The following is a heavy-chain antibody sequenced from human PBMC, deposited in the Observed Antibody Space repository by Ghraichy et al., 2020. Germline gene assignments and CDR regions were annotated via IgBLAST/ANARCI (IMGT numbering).Heavy chain of an antibody. CDR2: IYYSGST. V-gene: IGHV4-39*01. D-gene: IGHD6-19*01. CDR3: ARHLAYSNGWWSFDY. J-gene: IGHJ4*02. Sequence: SETLSLTCTVSGGSISSSSYYWGWIRQPPGKGLEWIGSIYYSGSTYYNPSLKSRVTISVDTSKNQFSLKLSSVTAADTAVYYCARHLAYSNGWWSFDYWGQGTLVTVSS. CDR1: GGSISSSSYY.